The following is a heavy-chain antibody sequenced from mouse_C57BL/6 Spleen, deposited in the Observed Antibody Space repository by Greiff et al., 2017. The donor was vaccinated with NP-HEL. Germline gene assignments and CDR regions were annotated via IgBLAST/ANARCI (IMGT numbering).Heavy chain of an antibody. CDR1: GFTFSDYG. V-gene: IGHV5-17*01. CDR3: ARGFDYYGSSLWYFDG. CDR2: ISSGSSTI. J-gene: IGHJ1*03. D-gene: IGHD1-1*01. Sequence: EVKLVESGGGLVKPGGSLKLSCAASGFTFSDYGMHWVRQAPEKGLEWVAYISSGSSTIYYADTVKGRFTISRDNAKNTLFLQMTSLRSEDTAMYYCARGFDYYGSSLWYFDGWGTGTTVTVAS.